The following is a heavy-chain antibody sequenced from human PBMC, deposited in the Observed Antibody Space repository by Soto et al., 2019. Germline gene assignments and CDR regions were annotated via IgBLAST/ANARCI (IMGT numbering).Heavy chain of an antibody. J-gene: IGHJ4*02. Sequence: GGSLRLSCAPSGFTFSNYAMFWVRQAPGKGLEWVSTIFAGGGSTYYADSVKGRFTISRDNSKNTLYLQMNSLRAEDTAVYYCAKDGPGHDSSGYYLAFFDYWGQGTLVTVSS. CDR3: AKDGPGHDSSGYYLAFFDY. CDR2: IFAGGGST. V-gene: IGHV3-23*01. D-gene: IGHD3-22*01. CDR1: GFTFSNYA.